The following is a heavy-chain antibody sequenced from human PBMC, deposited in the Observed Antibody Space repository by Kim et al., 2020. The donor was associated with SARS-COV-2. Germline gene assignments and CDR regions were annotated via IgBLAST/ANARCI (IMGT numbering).Heavy chain of an antibody. V-gene: IGHV3-21*01. D-gene: IGHD6-13*01. CDR3: ARDSRAAAGIWGYNWFDP. CDR2: ISSSSSYI. Sequence: GGSLRLSCAASGFTFSSYSMNWVRQAPGKGLEWVSSISSSSSYIYYADQVKGRFTISRDNAKNSLYLQMNSLRAEDTAVYYCARDSRAAAGIWGYNWFDPWGQGTLVTVSS. CDR1: GFTFSSYS. J-gene: IGHJ5*02.